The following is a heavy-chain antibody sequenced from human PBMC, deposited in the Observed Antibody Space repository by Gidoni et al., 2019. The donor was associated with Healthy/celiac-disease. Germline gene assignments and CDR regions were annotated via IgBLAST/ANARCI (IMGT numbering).Heavy chain of an antibody. J-gene: IGHJ4*02. D-gene: IGHD6-6*01. Sequence: QWGAGLLKPSETLSRTCAVYGGSFSGYYWSWIRQPAGKGLEWIGEINHSGSTNYNPSLKSRVTISVETSKNQFPRKLSSVTAADTAVYYCARAYSSSSFFDYWGQGTLVTVSS. CDR1: GGSFSGYY. CDR2: INHSGST. V-gene: IGHV4-34*01. CDR3: ARAYSSSSFFDY.